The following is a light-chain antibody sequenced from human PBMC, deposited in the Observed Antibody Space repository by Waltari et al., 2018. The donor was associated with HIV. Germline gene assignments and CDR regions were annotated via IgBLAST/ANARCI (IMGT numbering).Light chain of an antibody. CDR2: EVS. J-gene: IGLJ2*01. CDR1: SSDVGSSNF. V-gene: IGLV2-8*01. Sequence: QSALTQPPSASGSPGQSVTISCTGTSSDVGSSNFVPWYKQPPGKAPKLLIFEVSKRPSGVPDRFSGSKSGNTASLTVSGLQPEDEADYYCSSYAGSNNLLFGGGTKLTVL. CDR3: SSYAGSNNLL.